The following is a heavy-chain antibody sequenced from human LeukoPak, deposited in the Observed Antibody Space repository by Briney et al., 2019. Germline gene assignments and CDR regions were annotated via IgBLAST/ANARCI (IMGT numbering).Heavy chain of an antibody. CDR1: GFTFSSYS. V-gene: IGHV3-21*01. CDR3: ARDDWGSPPYLSGY. D-gene: IGHD2-21*01. CDR2: ISSSSSYI. J-gene: IGHJ4*02. Sequence: GGSLRLSCAASGFTFSSYSMNWVRQAPGNGLEWVSSISSSSSYIYYADSVKGRFTISRDNAKNSLYLQMNSLRAEDTAVYYCARDDWGSPPYLSGYWGQGTLVTVSS.